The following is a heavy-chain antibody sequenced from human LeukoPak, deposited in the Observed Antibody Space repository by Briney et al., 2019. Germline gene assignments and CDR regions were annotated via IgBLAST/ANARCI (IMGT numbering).Heavy chain of an antibody. CDR1: GYTFTNYD. Sequence: ASVKVSCKASGYTFTNYDINWVRQAPGQGLEWMGWMNSNTGNTGSVQQFQGRVTMTRDTSTNTAYMELSSLRSEDTAVYYCARGQGNTWLNHAFDIWGQGTLVTVSS. J-gene: IGHJ3*02. V-gene: IGHV1-8*01. CDR2: MNSNTGNT. D-gene: IGHD5-12*01. CDR3: ARGQGNTWLNHAFDI.